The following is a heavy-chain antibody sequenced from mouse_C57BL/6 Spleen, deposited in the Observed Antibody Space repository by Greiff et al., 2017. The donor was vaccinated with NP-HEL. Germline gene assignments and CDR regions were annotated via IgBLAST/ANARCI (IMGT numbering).Heavy chain of an antibody. J-gene: IGHJ3*01. D-gene: IGHD1-1*01. CDR3: AYYGSSYWFAY. V-gene: IGHV5-17*01. CDR1: GFTFSDYG. Sequence: EVQLVESGGGLVKPGGSLKLSCAASGFTFSDYGMHWVRQAPEKGLEWVAYISSGSSTNYYADTVKGRFTISRDNAKNTLFLQMTSLRSEDTAMYYCAYYGSSYWFAYWGQGTLVTVSA. CDR2: ISSGSSTN.